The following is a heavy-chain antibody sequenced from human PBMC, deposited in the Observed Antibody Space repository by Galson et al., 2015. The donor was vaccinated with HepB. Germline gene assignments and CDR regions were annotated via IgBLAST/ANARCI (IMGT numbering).Heavy chain of an antibody. Sequence: SLRLSCAASGFTFDDYAMHWVRQAPGKGLEWVSGISWNSGSIGYADSVKGRFTISRDNAKNSLYLQMNSLRAEDTALYYCAKDNEAYLIYGMDVWGQGTTVTVSS. CDR2: ISWNSGSI. V-gene: IGHV3-9*01. CDR3: AKDNEAYLIYGMDV. J-gene: IGHJ6*02. D-gene: IGHD1-1*01. CDR1: GFTFDDYA.